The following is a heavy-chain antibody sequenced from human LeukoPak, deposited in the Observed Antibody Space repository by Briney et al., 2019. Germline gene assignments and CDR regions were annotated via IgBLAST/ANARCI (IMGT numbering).Heavy chain of an antibody. CDR3: GRNRLGKAFDV. CDR1: GYTFTDYY. D-gene: IGHD7-27*01. V-gene: IGHV1-2*02. CDR2: IGPNSGDT. J-gene: IGHJ3*01. Sequence: ASVTVSCTASGYTFTDYYIHWVRQAPGQGLEWMGWIGPNSGDTNYAQSFQGRVTVARDTSINTAYLELTSLRSDDTAVYYCGRNRLGKAFDVWGQGTMVIVSS.